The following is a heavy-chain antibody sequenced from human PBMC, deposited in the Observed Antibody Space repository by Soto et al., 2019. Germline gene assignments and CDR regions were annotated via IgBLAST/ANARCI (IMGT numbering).Heavy chain of an antibody. Sequence: QVQLQESGPGLVKPSETLSLTCTVSGGSISSYYWSWIRQPPGKGLEWIGYIYYSGRTNYNPSLKSRVTTSVDTSKNQFSLKLSSVTAADTAVYYCARGVLRYFDWLLYFDYWGQGTLVTVSS. CDR1: GGSISSYY. D-gene: IGHD3-9*01. CDR3: ARGVLRYFDWLLYFDY. V-gene: IGHV4-59*01. J-gene: IGHJ4*02. CDR2: IYYSGRT.